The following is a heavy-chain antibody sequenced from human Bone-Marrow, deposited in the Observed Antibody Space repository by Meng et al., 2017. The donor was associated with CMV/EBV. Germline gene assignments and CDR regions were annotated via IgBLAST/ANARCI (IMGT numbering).Heavy chain of an antibody. Sequence: GSLRLSCTVSGGSISSSSYYWGWIRQPPGKGLEWIGSIYYSGSTYYNPSLKSRVTISVDTSKNQFSLKLSSVTAADTAVYYCARKNDLDRDAFDIWGQGTMVTV. V-gene: IGHV4-39*07. CDR2: IYYSGST. D-gene: IGHD1-1*01. J-gene: IGHJ3*02. CDR3: ARKNDLDRDAFDI. CDR1: GGSISSSSYY.